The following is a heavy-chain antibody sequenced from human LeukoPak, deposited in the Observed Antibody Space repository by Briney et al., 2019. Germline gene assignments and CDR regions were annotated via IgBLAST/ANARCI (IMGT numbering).Heavy chain of an antibody. CDR2: IFYSGRN. Sequence: PSETLSLTCTVSGGSISTNYWSWIRQPPGKGLEWIGNIFYSGRNNYNPSLRSRVTMSVDTSKNQFSLKLSSVTAADTAVYYCARTYGSSGLGYFDLWGRGTLVTVSS. J-gene: IGHJ2*01. CDR3: ARTYGSSGLGYFDL. D-gene: IGHD6-13*01. CDR1: GGSISTNY. V-gene: IGHV4-59*01.